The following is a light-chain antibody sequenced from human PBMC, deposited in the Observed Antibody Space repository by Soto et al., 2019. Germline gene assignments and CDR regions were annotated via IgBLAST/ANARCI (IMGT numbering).Light chain of an antibody. Sequence: SYELTQPLSVSVALGQTARITCGGNNIGSKNVHWYQQKPGQAPVLVIYRDNNRPSGIPERFSGSNSGNTATLTISRAQAGEEADYYCQVWDSSTVFGGGTQLTVL. J-gene: IGLJ2*01. CDR1: NIGSKN. CDR2: RDN. CDR3: QVWDSSTV. V-gene: IGLV3-9*01.